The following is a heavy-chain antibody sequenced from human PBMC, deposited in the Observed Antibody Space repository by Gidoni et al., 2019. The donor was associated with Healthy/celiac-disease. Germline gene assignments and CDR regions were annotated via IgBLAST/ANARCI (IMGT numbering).Heavy chain of an antibody. CDR3: ARRGGYSYGLIDY. Sequence: QVQLQQWGDGLLKPSEPLSLTCAVYGGSFSGYYLSWLSQPPGKGLESIGEINHSGSTNDNPSLKSRVTISVDTSKNQFSLELSSVTAADTAVYYCARRGGYSYGLIDYWGQGTLVTVSS. V-gene: IGHV4-34*01. CDR2: INHSGST. D-gene: IGHD5-18*01. CDR1: GGSFSGYY. J-gene: IGHJ4*02.